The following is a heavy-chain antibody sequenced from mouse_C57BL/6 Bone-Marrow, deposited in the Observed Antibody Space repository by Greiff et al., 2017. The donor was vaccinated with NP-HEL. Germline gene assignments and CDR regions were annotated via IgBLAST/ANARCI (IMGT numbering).Heavy chain of an antibody. J-gene: IGHJ1*03. V-gene: IGHV1-55*01. Sequence: QVQLQQPGAELVKPGASVKMSCKASGYTFTSYWITWVKQRPGQGLAWIGDIYPGSGSTNYNEKFKSKATLTVDTPSSTAYMQLSSLTSEDSAVYYCARPLLRWYFDVWGTGTTVTVSS. CDR3: ARPLLRWYFDV. CDR1: GYTFTSYW. D-gene: IGHD1-2*01. CDR2: IYPGSGST.